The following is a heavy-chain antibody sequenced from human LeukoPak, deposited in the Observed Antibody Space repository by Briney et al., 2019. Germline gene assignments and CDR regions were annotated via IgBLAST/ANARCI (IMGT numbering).Heavy chain of an antibody. Sequence: PGGSLRLSCAASGFTFSSYGMHWVRQAPGKGLEWVAVISYDGSNKYYADSVKGRFTISRDNSKNTLYLQMNSLRAEDTAVYYCAKAPAVTMVRGVPRYWGQGTLVTVSS. CDR1: GFTFSSYG. CDR2: ISYDGSNK. D-gene: IGHD3-10*01. J-gene: IGHJ4*02. CDR3: AKAPAVTMVRGVPRY. V-gene: IGHV3-30*18.